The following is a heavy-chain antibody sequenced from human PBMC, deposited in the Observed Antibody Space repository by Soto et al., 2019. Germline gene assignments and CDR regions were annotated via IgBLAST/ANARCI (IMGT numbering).Heavy chain of an antibody. D-gene: IGHD5-12*01. J-gene: IGHJ3*02. CDR2: IYYSGST. CDR1: GGSISSGGYF. Sequence: QVQLQESGPGLVKPSQTLSLTCTVSGGSISSGGYFWSWIRQHPGRGLEWIGYIYYSGSTYYNPSLKSRVTISADTSKIHFSLKLNSVTAADTAVYYCALEDGYKHRGAFDIWGQGTMVTVSS. CDR3: ALEDGYKHRGAFDI. V-gene: IGHV4-31*03.